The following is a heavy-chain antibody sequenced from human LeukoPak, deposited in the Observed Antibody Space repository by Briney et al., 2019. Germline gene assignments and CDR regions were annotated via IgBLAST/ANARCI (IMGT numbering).Heavy chain of an antibody. V-gene: IGHV3-23*01. CDR2: ISGSGGST. CDR1: GFTFSSYA. J-gene: IGHJ5*02. D-gene: IGHD2-15*01. CDR3: AKFNIVVVVAATRIWFDP. Sequence: PGGSLRLSCAASGFTFSSYAMSWVRQAPGKGLEWVSAISGSGGSTYYADSVKGRFTISRDNSKNTLYLQMNSLRAEDTAVYYCAKFNIVVVVAATRIWFDPWGQGTLVTVSS.